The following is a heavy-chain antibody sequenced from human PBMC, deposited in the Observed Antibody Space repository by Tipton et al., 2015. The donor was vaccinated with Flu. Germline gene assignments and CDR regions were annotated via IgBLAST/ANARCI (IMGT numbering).Heavy chain of an antibody. J-gene: IGHJ5*02. D-gene: IGHD2-2*01. Sequence: TLSLTCTVSGGSISSSSYYWGWIRQPPGKGLEWIGSIYYSGSTYYNPSLKSRVTISVDTSKNQFSLKLSSVTAADTAVYYCARPIYCSSTSCWWFDPWGQGTLVTVSS. V-gene: IGHV4-39*01. CDR3: ARPIYCSSTSCWWFDP. CDR2: IYYSGST. CDR1: GGSISSSSYY.